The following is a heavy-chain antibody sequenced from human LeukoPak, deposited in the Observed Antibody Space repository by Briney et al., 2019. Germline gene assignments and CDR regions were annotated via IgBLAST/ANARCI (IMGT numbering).Heavy chain of an antibody. V-gene: IGHV3-21*01. CDR3: ARHTPTFHFYFDY. CDR1: GFTFSSYS. J-gene: IGHJ4*02. D-gene: IGHD2-2*02. Sequence: GGSLRLSCAASGFTFSSYSMNWVRQAPGKGLEWVSSISSSSSYIYYADSVKGRFTISRDNAKNSLYLQMNSLRAEDTAVYYCARHTPTFHFYFDYWGQGTLVTVSS. CDR2: ISSSSSYI.